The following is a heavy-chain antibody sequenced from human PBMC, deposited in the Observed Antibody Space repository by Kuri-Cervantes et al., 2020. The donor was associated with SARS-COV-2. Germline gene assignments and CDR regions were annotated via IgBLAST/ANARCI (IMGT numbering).Heavy chain of an antibody. D-gene: IGHD1-26*01. V-gene: IGHV3-74*01. Sequence: GGSLRLSCAASGFTFSSYGMHWVRQAPGKGLVWVSRINSDGSSTSYADSVKGRFTISRDNSKNTLYLQMNSLRVEDTAVYYCANSLLLSLDYWGQGTLVTVSS. CDR3: ANSLLLSLDY. CDR1: GFTFSSYG. J-gene: IGHJ4*02. CDR2: INSDGSST.